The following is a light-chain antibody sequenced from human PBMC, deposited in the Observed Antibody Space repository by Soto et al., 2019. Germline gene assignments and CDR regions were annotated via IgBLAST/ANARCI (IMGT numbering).Light chain of an antibody. J-gene: IGLJ3*02. Sequence: QSALTQPASVSGSPGQSITISCTGTSSDVGGYHYVSWYQQHPGKAPKLIIYEVSNRPSGVSNRFSGSKSGNTASLTISGLQAEDEADYYCSSYASTTTLLFGGGTKLTVL. CDR1: SSDVGGYHY. V-gene: IGLV2-14*01. CDR3: SSYASTTTLL. CDR2: EVS.